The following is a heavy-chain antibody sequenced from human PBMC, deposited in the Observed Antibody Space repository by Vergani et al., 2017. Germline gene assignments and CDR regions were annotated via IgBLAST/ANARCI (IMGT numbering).Heavy chain of an antibody. D-gene: IGHD2-21*01. J-gene: IGHJ1*01. CDR1: GFPYNQYG. CDR2: ISGTAGSP. V-gene: IGHV3-23*04. Sequence: VQLVESGGGVVQPGGSLRLSCAGSGFPYNQYGMSWVRQAPGRGLDWVSSISGTAGSPMYAESVKGRFTVSRDNSKNTVYLQMNDLRVDDTAVYYCVKHSSILSRRGDLHHWGQGTLVTVSS. CDR3: VKHSSILSRRGDLHH.